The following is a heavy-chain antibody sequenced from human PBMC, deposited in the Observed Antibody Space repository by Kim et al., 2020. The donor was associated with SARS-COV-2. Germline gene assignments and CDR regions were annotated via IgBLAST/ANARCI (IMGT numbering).Heavy chain of an antibody. D-gene: IGHD2-2*01. Sequence: SETLSLTCAVSGGSISSGGYSWSWIRQPPGKGLEWIGYIYHSGSTYYNPSLKSRVTISVDRSKNQFSLKLSSVTAADTAVYYCASSLAEVPAAPFDYWGQGTLVTVSS. CDR3: ASSLAEVPAAPFDY. CDR1: GGSISSGGYS. CDR2: IYHSGST. J-gene: IGHJ4*02. V-gene: IGHV4-30-2*01.